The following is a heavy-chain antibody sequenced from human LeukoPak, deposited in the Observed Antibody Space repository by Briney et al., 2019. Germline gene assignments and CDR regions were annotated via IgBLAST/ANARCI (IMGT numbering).Heavy chain of an antibody. D-gene: IGHD3-10*01. CDR3: TRDTMVRGVIGDDYYYGMDV. J-gene: IGHJ6*02. V-gene: IGHV3-49*04. CDR2: IRSKAYGGTT. CDR1: GFTFGDYA. Sequence: GGSLRLSCTASGFTFGDYAVSWVRQAPGKGLEWVGFIRSKAYGGTTEYAASVKGRFTISRDDSKSIAYLQMNSLKTEDTAVYYCTRDTMVRGVIGDDYYYGMDVWGQGTTVTVSS.